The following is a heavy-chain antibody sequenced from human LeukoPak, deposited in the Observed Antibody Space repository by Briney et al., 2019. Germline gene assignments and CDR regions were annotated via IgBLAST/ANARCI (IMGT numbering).Heavy chain of an antibody. V-gene: IGHV4-34*01. J-gene: IGHJ4*02. CDR2: ISLTGLT. D-gene: IGHD2-8*01. Sequence: KTSETLSLTCAVYDGSLSGYYWSWIRQPPGQGLEWIGEISLTGLTHYNPSLESRVTVSLDKSKNQLSLNLTSVTAADTAVYYCSRENGAFSPFGYWGQGTLVTVLS. CDR1: DGSLSGYY. CDR3: SRENGAFSPFGY.